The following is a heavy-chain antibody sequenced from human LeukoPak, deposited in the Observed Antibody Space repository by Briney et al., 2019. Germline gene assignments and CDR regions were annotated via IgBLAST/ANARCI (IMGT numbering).Heavy chain of an antibody. J-gene: IGHJ4*02. CDR1: GFSFSTHL. V-gene: IGHV3-74*03. CDR2: ITSDGRTT. CDR3: AKLTDWESTFDY. D-gene: IGHD3-9*01. Sequence: GGSLRLSCAASGFSFSTHLMHWVRQVPGKGLVWVSLITSDGRTTKYADSVKGRFTISRDNAKNTLYLQMNSLRAEDTAVYYCAKLTDWESTFDYWGQGTLVTVSS.